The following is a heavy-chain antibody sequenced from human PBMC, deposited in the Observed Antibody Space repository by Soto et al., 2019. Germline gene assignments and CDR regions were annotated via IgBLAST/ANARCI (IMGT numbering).Heavy chain of an antibody. Sequence: PGGSLRLSCVASGFTFRNYTMNWVRQAPGKGLEWVSSSNIGSRFLYYAGSVKGRFIISRYNAKNSLYLQMNSLRAEDTALYYCARSGPLSHSDHWGMGTRVTFS. D-gene: IGHD2-15*01. CDR2: SNIGSRFL. CDR3: ARSGPLSHSDH. CDR1: GFTFRNYT. J-gene: IGHJ4*02. V-gene: IGHV3-21*01.